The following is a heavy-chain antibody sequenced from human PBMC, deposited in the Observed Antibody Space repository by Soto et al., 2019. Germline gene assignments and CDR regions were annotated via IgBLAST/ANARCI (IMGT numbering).Heavy chain of an antibody. CDR1: GYTFTSYY. CDR2: INPSGGST. D-gene: IGHD6-13*01. Sequence: ASVKVSCKASGYTFTSYYMHWVRQAPGQGLEWMGIINPSGGSTSYAQKFQGRVTMTRDTSTSTVYMELSSLRSEDTAVYYCARPRKPLSWSRDYGMDCWGQGTTVTVS. J-gene: IGHJ6*02. CDR3: ARPRKPLSWSRDYGMDC. V-gene: IGHV1-46*01.